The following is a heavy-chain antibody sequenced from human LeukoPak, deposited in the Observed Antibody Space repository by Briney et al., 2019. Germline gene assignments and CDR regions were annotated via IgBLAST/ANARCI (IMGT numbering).Heavy chain of an antibody. Sequence: ASVKVSCKASGYTFTGYYMHWVRHAPGQGLEWMAWINPNSGGTNYAQKFQGRVTMTRDTSISTAYMELSRLRSDDTAVYYCATGYSSGWQQYNWFDPWGQGTLVTVSS. CDR2: INPNSGGT. V-gene: IGHV1-2*02. J-gene: IGHJ5*02. D-gene: IGHD6-19*01. CDR1: GYTFTGYY. CDR3: ATGYSSGWQQYNWFDP.